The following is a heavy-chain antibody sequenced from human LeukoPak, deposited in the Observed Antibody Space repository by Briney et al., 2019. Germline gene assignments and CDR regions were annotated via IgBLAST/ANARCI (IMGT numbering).Heavy chain of an antibody. D-gene: IGHD7-27*01. Sequence: GASVKVSCKASGGTFSSYAISWVRQAPGQGLEWMGRIIPILGIANYAQKFQGRVTITADKSTSTAYMELSSLRSEDTAAYYCARDTNWGSNPRNFDYWGQGTLVTVSS. CDR2: IIPILGIA. CDR3: ARDTNWGSNPRNFDY. V-gene: IGHV1-69*04. J-gene: IGHJ4*02. CDR1: GGTFSSYA.